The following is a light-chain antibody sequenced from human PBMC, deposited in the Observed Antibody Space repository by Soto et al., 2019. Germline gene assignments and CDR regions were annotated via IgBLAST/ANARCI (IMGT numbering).Light chain of an antibody. Sequence: ALAQPPSVSGSPGQSVTISCTGTSTDFVSYNRVSWYQQPPGTAPKLIIYEASNRPSGVPDRFSGSKSGNTASLTISGLQAADEADYYCTLYTSENTYVFGTGTKVTVL. CDR3: TLYTSENTYV. CDR2: EAS. CDR1: STDFVSYNR. V-gene: IGLV2-18*01. J-gene: IGLJ1*01.